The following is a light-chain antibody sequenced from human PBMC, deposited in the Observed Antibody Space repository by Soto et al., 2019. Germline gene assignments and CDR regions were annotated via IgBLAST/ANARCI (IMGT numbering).Light chain of an antibody. J-gene: IGKJ2*01. CDR1: QSVSSAY. CDR2: GAS. V-gene: IGKV3-20*01. Sequence: EIVLTQSPGTLSLSPGERATLSCRASQSVSSAYLAWYQQIPGQAPRLLIYGASSRATGIPDRFSGSGSGTHFTLTISRLEPEEFAVYYCQQSGSSFYTLGQGTKREIK. CDR3: QQSGSSFYT.